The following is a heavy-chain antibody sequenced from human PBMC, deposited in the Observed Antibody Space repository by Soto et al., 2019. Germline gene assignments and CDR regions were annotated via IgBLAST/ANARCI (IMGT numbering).Heavy chain of an antibody. CDR2: INHSGST. V-gene: IGHV4-34*01. CDR1: GGSFSGYY. D-gene: IGHD2-2*01. CDR3: LVVPAARSVDY. Sequence: SETLSLTCAVYGGSFSGYYWSWIRQPPGKGLEWIGEINHSGSTNYNPSLKIRVTISVDTSKNQFSLKLSSVTAADTAVYYCLVVPAARSVDYWGQGTLVTVSS. J-gene: IGHJ4*02.